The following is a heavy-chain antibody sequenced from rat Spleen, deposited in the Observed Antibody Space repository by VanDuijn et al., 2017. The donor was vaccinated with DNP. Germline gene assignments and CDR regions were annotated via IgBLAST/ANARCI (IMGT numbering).Heavy chain of an antibody. J-gene: IGHJ2*01. D-gene: IGHD1-2*01. V-gene: IGHV3-3*01. CDR3: ARSIFDYSNYIPFDY. CDR1: GFSITTNY. Sequence: EVQLQESGPGLVKPSHSLSLTCSVTGFSITTNYWGWIRKFPGNKLEWMGYINSAGSTNYNPPLKSQISITRDTSKNQFFLHLNSVTTEDTATYYCARSIFDYSNYIPFDYWGQGVMVTVSS. CDR2: INSAGST.